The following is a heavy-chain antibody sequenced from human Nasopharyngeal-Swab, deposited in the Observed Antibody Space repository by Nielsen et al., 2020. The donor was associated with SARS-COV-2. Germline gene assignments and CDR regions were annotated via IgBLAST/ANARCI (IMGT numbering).Heavy chain of an antibody. V-gene: IGHV1-46*01. D-gene: IGHD6-19*01. CDR2: INPSGGST. CDR3: ASTNARIAVAGTGIDY. J-gene: IGHJ4*02. CDR1: GYTFTTYY. Sequence: ASVKVSCKASGYTFTTYYMHWVRQAPGQGLEWMGIINPSGGSTSYAQKFQGRVTMTRDTSTSTVYMELSSLRSEDTAVYYCASTNARIAVAGTGIDYWGQGTLVTVSS.